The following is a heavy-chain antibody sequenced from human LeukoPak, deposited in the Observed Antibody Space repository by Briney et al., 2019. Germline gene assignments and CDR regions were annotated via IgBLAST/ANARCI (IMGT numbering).Heavy chain of an antibody. J-gene: IGHJ6*03. CDR3: ARCATYYDFWSGYYSHYYYYYYMDV. CDR1: GFTFSSYS. V-gene: IGHV3-21*01. CDR2: ISGSSSYI. Sequence: GGSLRLSCAASGFTFSSYSLNWVRQAPGKGLEWVSSISGSSSYIYYADSVKGRFTISRDNAKNSLYLQMNSLRAEDTAVYYCARCATYYDFWSGYYSHYYYYYYMDVWGKGTTVTVSS. D-gene: IGHD3-3*01.